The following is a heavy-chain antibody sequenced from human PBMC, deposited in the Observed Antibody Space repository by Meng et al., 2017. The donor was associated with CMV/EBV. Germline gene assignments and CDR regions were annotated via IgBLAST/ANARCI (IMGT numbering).Heavy chain of an antibody. D-gene: IGHD1-7*01. CDR2: ISYDGSNK. CDR3: ARELELQYYYGMDV. CDR1: GFTFSSYA. Sequence: GESLKISCAASGFTFSSYAMHWVRQAPGKGLEWVAVISYDGSNKYYADSVKGRFTISRDKSKNTLYLQMNSLRAEDTAVYYCARELELQYYYGMDVWGQGTTVTVSS. V-gene: IGHV3-30*04. J-gene: IGHJ6*02.